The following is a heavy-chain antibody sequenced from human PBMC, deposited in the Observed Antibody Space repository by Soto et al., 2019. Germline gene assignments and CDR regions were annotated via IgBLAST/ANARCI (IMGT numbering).Heavy chain of an antibody. CDR1: GFTVSSNY. J-gene: IGHJ4*02. Sequence: EVQLVETGGGLIQPGGSLRLSCAASGFTVSSNYMSWVRQAPGKGLEWVSVIYSGGSTYYADSVKGRFTISRDNSKNTLYLQMNSLRAEDTAVYYCARGIASSSWYFYFDYWGQGTLVTVSS. V-gene: IGHV3-53*02. CDR3: ARGIASSSWYFYFDY. D-gene: IGHD6-13*01. CDR2: IYSGGST.